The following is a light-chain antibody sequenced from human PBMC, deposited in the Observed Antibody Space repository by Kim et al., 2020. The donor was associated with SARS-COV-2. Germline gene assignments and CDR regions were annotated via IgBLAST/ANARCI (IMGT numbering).Light chain of an antibody. J-gene: IGLJ3*02. V-gene: IGLV3-21*04. CDR3: QVWDDSTDHPV. CDR1: NIGTKV. Sequence: PGTTARITCGGSNIGTKVVHWYQQRPGQAPVLVINYDSDRPSGIPERVSGSNSGNTATLTISRVEPGDEADYYCQVWDDSTDHPVFGGGTRLTVL. CDR2: YDS.